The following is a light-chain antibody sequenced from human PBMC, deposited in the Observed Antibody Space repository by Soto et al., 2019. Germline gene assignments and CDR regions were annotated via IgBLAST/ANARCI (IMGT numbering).Light chain of an antibody. CDR1: QSVSSY. J-gene: IGKJ5*01. V-gene: IGKV3-20*01. CDR3: QQYTSSLNT. Sequence: ENVLTEAPGTRSLSPGDRATLSCRASQSVSSYLAWYQQKPGQAPRLLIYDASNRATGIPARFSGSGSGTDFTLTISRLETEDFAVYYCQQYTSSLNTFGQGTRLEIK. CDR2: DAS.